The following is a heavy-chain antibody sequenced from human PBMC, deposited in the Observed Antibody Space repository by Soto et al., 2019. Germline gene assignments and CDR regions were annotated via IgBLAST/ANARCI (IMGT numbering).Heavy chain of an antibody. CDR1: GFTFSSYG. V-gene: IGHV3-33*01. J-gene: IGHJ4*02. Sequence: PGGSLRLSCAASGFTFSSYGMHWVRQAPGKGLEWVAVIWYDGSNKYYADSVKGRFTISRDNSKNTLYLQMNSLRAEDTAVYYCASFYCGGDCYIHWGQGTLVTVSS. CDR3: ASFYCGGDCYIH. CDR2: IWYDGSNK. D-gene: IGHD2-21*02.